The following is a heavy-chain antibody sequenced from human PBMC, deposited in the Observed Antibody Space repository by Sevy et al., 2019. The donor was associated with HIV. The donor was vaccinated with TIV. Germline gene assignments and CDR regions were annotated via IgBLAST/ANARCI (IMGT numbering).Heavy chain of an antibody. D-gene: IGHD2-2*01. CDR1: GGSISSYY. V-gene: IGHV4-59*01. J-gene: IGHJ5*02. CDR3: ARGDCSSTSCYLRGWFDP. Sequence: SETLSLTCTVSGGSISSYYWSWIRQPPGKGLEWIGYIYYSVSTNYNPSLKSRVTISVDTSKNQFSLKLSSVTAADTAVYYCARGDCSSTSCYLRGWFDPWGQGTLVTVSS. CDR2: IYYSVST.